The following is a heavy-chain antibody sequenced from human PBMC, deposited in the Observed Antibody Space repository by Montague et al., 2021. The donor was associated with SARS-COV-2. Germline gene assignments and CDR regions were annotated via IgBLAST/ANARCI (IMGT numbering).Heavy chain of an antibody. CDR3: ARDGLERQWWMLGWFDP. V-gene: IGHV4-4*07. CDR1: GASINSFY. Sequence: SETLSLTCTVSGASINSFYWTWIRQPAGKGLEWIGRIYTSGSTNYNPSLKSRVTMSVDTSKNQFSLKLRSVTAADTAVYFCARDGLERQWWMLGWFDPWGQGTLVTVSS. CDR2: IYTSGST. D-gene: IGHD1-1*01. J-gene: IGHJ5*02.